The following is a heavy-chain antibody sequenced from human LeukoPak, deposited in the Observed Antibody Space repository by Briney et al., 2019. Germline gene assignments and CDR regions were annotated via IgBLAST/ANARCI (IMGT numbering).Heavy chain of an antibody. Sequence: GGSLRLSCAAFGFTFSNYAMNWVRQAPGKGLEWVSSISGDSTDVYCADSVRGRFTIYRDNAKNSLYLQINSLRAEDTAIYYCARRGYYDRSGYDYWGQGTLVTVSS. D-gene: IGHD3-22*01. CDR3: ARRGYYDRSGYDY. J-gene: IGHJ4*02. V-gene: IGHV3-21*01. CDR2: ISGDSTDV. CDR1: GFTFSNYA.